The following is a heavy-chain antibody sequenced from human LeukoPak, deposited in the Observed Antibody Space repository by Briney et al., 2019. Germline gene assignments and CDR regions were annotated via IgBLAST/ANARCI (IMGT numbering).Heavy chain of an antibody. V-gene: IGHV3-33*01. Sequence: GGSLRLSCAASGFTFSSYGMHWVRQAPGKGLEWVAVIWYDGSNKYYADSVKGRFTISRDNSKNTLYLQMNSLRAEDTAVYYCARGTYYYDSSGYPDAFDIWGQGTMVTVSS. D-gene: IGHD3-22*01. CDR2: IWYDGSNK. J-gene: IGHJ3*02. CDR1: GFTFSSYG. CDR3: ARGTYYYDSSGYPDAFDI.